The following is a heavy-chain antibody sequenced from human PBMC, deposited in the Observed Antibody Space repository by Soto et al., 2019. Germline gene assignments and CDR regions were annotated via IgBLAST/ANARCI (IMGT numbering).Heavy chain of an antibody. CDR2: IRESGETT. Sequence: EVQLLESGGGLVQPGGSLRLSCAASGFTFTNFAMSWVRQAPGKGLEWVSSIRESGETTYHAASVKGRFTISRDNSENTLYLEMNSLRGEDTAIYYCSKKNYDCWSASGYWGQGTRVTVSS. CDR3: SKKNYDCWSASGY. CDR1: GFTFTNFA. J-gene: IGHJ4*02. V-gene: IGHV3-23*01. D-gene: IGHD3-3*01.